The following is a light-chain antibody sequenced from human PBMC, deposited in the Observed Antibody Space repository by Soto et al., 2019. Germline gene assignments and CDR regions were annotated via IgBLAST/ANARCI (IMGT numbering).Light chain of an antibody. CDR1: SSDVGGYNY. CDR3: SSYASSSTYV. Sequence: SVLTQPASVSRSPGQSITISCPGTSSDVGGYNYVSWYQQHPGKAPKLMIYDVSNRPSGVSNRFSGSKSGNTASLTISGLQAEDEADYYCSSYASSSTYVFGTGTKVTVL. V-gene: IGLV2-14*01. CDR2: DVS. J-gene: IGLJ1*01.